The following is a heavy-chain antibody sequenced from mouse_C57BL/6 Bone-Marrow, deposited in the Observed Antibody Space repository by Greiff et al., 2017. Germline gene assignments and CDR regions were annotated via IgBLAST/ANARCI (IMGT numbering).Heavy chain of an antibody. Sequence: QVQLKESGAELARPGASVQMSCKASGYTFTSYTMHWVKQRPGQGLEWIGYINPSSGYTKYNQKFKYNATLTADKSSSTAYMQLSSLTSEDSAVYYGARREITTVNYFDYWGQGTTRTVSS. CDR2: INPSSGYT. CDR1: GYTFTSYT. CDR3: ARREITTVNYFDY. D-gene: IGHD1-1*01. J-gene: IGHJ2*01. V-gene: IGHV1-4*01.